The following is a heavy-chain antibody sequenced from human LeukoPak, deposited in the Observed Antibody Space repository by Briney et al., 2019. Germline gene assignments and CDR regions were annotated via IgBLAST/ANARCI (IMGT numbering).Heavy chain of an antibody. V-gene: IGHV1-46*01. CDR3: ARVGFDILTGASSSYYYYYMDV. Sequence: ASVKVSCKASGYTFTSYYMHWVRQAPGQGLEGMVIINPSGGSTSYAQKFQGIATMTRDTSTSTVYMELSSLRSEDTAVYYCARVGFDILTGASSSYYYYYMDVWGKGTTVTISS. CDR1: GYTFTSYY. CDR2: INPSGGST. J-gene: IGHJ6*03. D-gene: IGHD3-9*01.